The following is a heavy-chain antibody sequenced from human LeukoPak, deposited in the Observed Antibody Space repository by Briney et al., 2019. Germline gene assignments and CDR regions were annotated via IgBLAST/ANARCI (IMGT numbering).Heavy chain of an antibody. D-gene: IGHD5-18*01. Sequence: GASVQVSCKASGGTFSSYAISWVRQAPGQGLEWMGRIIPIFGIANYAQKFQGRVTITADKSTSTAYMELSSLRSEDTAVYYCARDTAMVKFGNWGQGTLVTVSS. J-gene: IGHJ4*02. CDR3: ARDTAMVKFGN. V-gene: IGHV1-69*04. CDR2: IIPIFGIA. CDR1: GGTFSSYA.